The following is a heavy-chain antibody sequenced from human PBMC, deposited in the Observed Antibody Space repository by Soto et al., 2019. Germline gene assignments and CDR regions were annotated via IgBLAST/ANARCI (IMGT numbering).Heavy chain of an antibody. V-gene: IGHV4-59*08. CDR3: ARHSDDYIWGSYRYTLDY. D-gene: IGHD3-16*02. Sequence: SETLSLTCTVSGGSISSYYWSWIRQPPGKGLEWIGYIYYSGSTNYNPSLKSRVTISVDTSRNQFSLKLSSVTAADTAVYYCARHSDDYIWGSYRYTLDYWGQGTLVTVSS. J-gene: IGHJ4*02. CDR2: IYYSGST. CDR1: GGSISSYY.